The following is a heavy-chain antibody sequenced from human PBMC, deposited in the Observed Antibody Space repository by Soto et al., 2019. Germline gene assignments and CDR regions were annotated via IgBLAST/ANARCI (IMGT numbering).Heavy chain of an antibody. CDR1: GFTFGGSA. J-gene: IGHJ4*02. CDR3: TRQTDAVQWLVVPTDYNFDY. Sequence: GGSLRLSCAASGFTFGGSAMHWVRQASGKGLEWVGHIRCKTNSYATAYAESVKGRFTISRDDSMNTAYLQMNSLKTEDTAVYFCTRQTDAVQWLVVPTDYNFDYWGQGTLVTVSS. CDR2: IRCKTNSYAT. V-gene: IGHV3-73*01. D-gene: IGHD6-19*01.